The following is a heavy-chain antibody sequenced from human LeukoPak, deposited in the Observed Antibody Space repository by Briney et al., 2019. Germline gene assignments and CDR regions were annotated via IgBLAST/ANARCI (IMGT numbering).Heavy chain of an antibody. V-gene: IGHV3-49*04. Sequence: GRSLRLSCTASGFTFGDHAMSWVRQAPGKGLEWVGFIRSKAYGGTTEYAASVKGRFIIARDDSKSIAYLQMSSLKTEDTAVYYCSRGPIQLWLYSGIDVWGQGTTVIVSS. CDR3: SRGPIQLWLYSGIDV. D-gene: IGHD5-18*01. CDR1: GFTFGDHA. J-gene: IGHJ6*02. CDR2: IRSKAYGGTT.